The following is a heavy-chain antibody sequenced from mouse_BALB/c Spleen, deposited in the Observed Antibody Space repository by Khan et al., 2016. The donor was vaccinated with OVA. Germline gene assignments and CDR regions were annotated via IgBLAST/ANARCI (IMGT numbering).Heavy chain of an antibody. CDR3: ARSNYGNFAY. Sequence: EVELVESGGGLVKPGGSLKLSCAASVFTFSSYTMSWIRQTPEKRLEWVATISSGGDNTYYPDSVKGRFTISRDNAKNNLYLQMSSLRSEDTALYYCARSNYGNFAYWGQGTLVTVSA. J-gene: IGHJ3*01. CDR1: VFTFSSYT. CDR2: ISSGGDNT. D-gene: IGHD2-1*01. V-gene: IGHV5-9*03.